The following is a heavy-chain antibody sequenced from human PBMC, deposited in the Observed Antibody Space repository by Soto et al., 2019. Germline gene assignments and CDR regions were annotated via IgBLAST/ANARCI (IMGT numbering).Heavy chain of an antibody. J-gene: IGHJ4*02. CDR3: ASDSSLHVGALHYFDY. V-gene: IGHV1-3*04. CDR1: GYIFTSYP. D-gene: IGHD3-3*01. CDR2: INTGTGNT. Sequence: ASVKVSCKASGYIFTSYPMHWVRQAPGHSLEWMGWINTGTGNTKYSQNFQGRVSTSRDTSAYTAYMELSSLSSVTAADTAVYYCASDSSLHVGALHYFDYWGQGTLVTVSS.